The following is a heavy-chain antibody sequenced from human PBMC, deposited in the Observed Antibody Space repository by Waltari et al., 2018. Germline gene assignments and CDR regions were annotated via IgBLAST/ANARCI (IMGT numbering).Heavy chain of an antibody. D-gene: IGHD6-19*01. CDR1: GASLSSRYG. CDR2: VRGDWRT. V-gene: IGHV4-4*02. Sequence: QLQLQESGPGLVKPSGTLSPTCDVSGASLSSRYGWSWVRQSPQKGLEWLGQVRGDWRTNYNPSFASRVSVSLDTSKNQFSLRLTSATAADTAIYYCAIGYSSGWYYAFDIWGQGTMVTVSS. CDR3: AIGYSSGWYYAFDI. J-gene: IGHJ3*02.